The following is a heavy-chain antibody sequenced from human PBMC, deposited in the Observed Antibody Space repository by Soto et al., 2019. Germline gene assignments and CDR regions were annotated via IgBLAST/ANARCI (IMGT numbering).Heavy chain of an antibody. J-gene: IGHJ4*02. Sequence: AASVKVSCKASGYTFSSYAMHWVRQAPGQRLEWMGWINAGYGNTKSSQKFQDRVTISRDTSASTAYMELTILRSEDTAVCYCARDTGDGTFDFWGQGTLVTVSS. CDR2: INAGYGNT. V-gene: IGHV1-3*01. CDR1: GYTFSSYA. D-gene: IGHD7-27*01. CDR3: ARDTGDGTFDF.